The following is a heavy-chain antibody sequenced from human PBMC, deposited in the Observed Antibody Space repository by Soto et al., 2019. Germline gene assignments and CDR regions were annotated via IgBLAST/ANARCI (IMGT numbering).Heavy chain of an antibody. CDR2: IYYSGST. Sequence: SETLSLTCTVSGGSISSGGYYWSWIRQHPGKGLEWIGYIYYSGSTYYNPSLKSRVTISVDTSKNQFSLKLSSVTAADTAVYYCAGGRITIFGVVSELDYWGQGTLVTVSS. CDR1: GGSISSGGYY. J-gene: IGHJ4*02. D-gene: IGHD3-3*01. CDR3: AGGRITIFGVVSELDY. V-gene: IGHV4-31*03.